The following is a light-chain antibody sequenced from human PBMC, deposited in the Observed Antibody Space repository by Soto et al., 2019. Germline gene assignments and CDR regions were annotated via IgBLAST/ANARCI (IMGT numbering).Light chain of an antibody. Sequence: QSVLTQPASVSGSPGQSITISCTGTSSDVGSYDFVSWYQQHPGKGPKLMIYEGSKRPSGVSNRFSGSKSGNTASLTISGLQAEDEADYICCSWGGSSTPCVFGTGTKVTVL. V-gene: IGLV2-23*01. J-gene: IGLJ1*01. CDR2: EGS. CDR3: CSWGGSSTPCV. CDR1: SSDVGSYDF.